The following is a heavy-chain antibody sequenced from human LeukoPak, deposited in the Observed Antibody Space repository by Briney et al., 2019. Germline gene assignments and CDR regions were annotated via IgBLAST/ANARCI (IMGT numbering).Heavy chain of an antibody. CDR3: AKDIEGFGELLFDY. Sequence: GGSLRLSCAASGFTFSTYWMTWVRQAPGKGLEWVANIKPDGSQIYYVDSVKGRFTISRDNAKNSLYLQMNSLRAEDTALYYCAKDIEGFGELLFDYWGQGTLVTVSS. D-gene: IGHD3-10*01. CDR2: IKPDGSQI. V-gene: IGHV3-7*03. CDR1: GFTFSTYW. J-gene: IGHJ4*02.